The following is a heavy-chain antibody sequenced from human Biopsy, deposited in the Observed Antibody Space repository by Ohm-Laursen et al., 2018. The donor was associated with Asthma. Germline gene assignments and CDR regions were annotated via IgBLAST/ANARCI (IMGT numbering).Heavy chain of an antibody. CDR3: ARDSYSSGLYDDFES. V-gene: IGHV3-11*01. J-gene: IGHJ4*02. Sequence: LSPTCAASGFTFSDYYMSWIRPAPGKGLEWISYINGKSNSIEYADSVKGRFTISRDNAKNSLYLQMNSLRAEDTAVYYCARDSYSSGLYDDFESWGQGTLVTVSS. CDR2: INGKSNSI. CDR1: GFTFSDYY. D-gene: IGHD6-19*01.